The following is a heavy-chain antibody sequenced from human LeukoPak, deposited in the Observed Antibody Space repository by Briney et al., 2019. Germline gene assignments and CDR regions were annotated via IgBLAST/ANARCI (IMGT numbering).Heavy chain of an antibody. CDR1: GGSISSYY. J-gene: IGHJ4*02. CDR3: ARAVTYCGGDCHYYFDY. D-gene: IGHD2-21*02. V-gene: IGHV4-4*07. Sequence: PSETLSPTCTVSGGSISSYYWSWIRQPAGKGLEWIGRIYTSGSTNYNPSLKSRVTMSVDTSKNQFSLKLSSVTAADTAVYYCARAVTYCGGDCHYYFDYWGQGTLVTVSS. CDR2: IYTSGST.